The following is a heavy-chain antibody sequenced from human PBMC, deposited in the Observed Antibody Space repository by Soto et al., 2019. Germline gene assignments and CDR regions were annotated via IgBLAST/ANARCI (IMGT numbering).Heavy chain of an antibody. CDR1: GDSITGSY. Sequence: SETLSLTCTVSGDSITGSYWSWIRQPPGKTLEWIGYIYHSGTTTYNPSLKSRVSISVDTSKNQFSLRLTSVIAADTAVYYCARDMPYAAGSLAGCDYWGQGVLVTVSS. V-gene: IGHV4-59*01. CDR3: ARDMPYAAGSLAGCDY. J-gene: IGHJ4*02. D-gene: IGHD1-26*01. CDR2: IYHSGTT.